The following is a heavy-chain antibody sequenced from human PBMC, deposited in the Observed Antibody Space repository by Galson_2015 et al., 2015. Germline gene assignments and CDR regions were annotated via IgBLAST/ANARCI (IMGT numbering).Heavy chain of an antibody. V-gene: IGHV1-69*13. J-gene: IGHJ4*02. CDR1: GGTFSSYA. Sequence: SVKVSCKASGGTFSSYAISWVRQAPGQGLEWMGGIIPIFGTANYAQKFQGRVTITADESTSTAYMELSSLRSEDTAVYYCARARGYYGSGSYYLDYFDYWGQGTLVTVSS. CDR3: ARARGYYGSGSYYLDYFDY. D-gene: IGHD3-10*01. CDR2: IIPIFGTA.